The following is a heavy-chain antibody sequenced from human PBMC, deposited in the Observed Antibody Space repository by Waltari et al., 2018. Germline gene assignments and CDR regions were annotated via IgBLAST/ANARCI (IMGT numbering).Heavy chain of an antibody. Sequence: EVQLVESGGGLVQPGGSLRLSCAASGFTFSSYSMHWVRQAPGKGLEWVSYISSSSSTIYYADSVKGRFTISRDNAKNSLYLQMNSLRAEDTAVYYCARVGHDAFDIWGQGTMVTVSS. CDR1: GFTFSSYS. D-gene: IGHD3-16*01. CDR2: ISSSSSTI. V-gene: IGHV3-48*01. CDR3: ARVGHDAFDI. J-gene: IGHJ3*02.